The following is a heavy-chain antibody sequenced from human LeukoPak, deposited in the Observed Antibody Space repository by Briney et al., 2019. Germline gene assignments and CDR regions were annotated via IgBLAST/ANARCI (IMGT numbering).Heavy chain of an antibody. V-gene: IGHV3-13*01. CDR1: GFTFSSYD. J-gene: IGHJ1*01. D-gene: IGHD3-22*01. CDR3: ARASSAHSSGYYYGGYFQH. Sequence: GGSLRLSCAASGFTFSSYDMHWVRQPTGKGLEWVSAIGTAGDTYYSDSVKGRFTISRDNSKNTLYLQMNSLRAEDTAVYYCARASSAHSSGYYYGGYFQHWGQGTLVTVSS. CDR2: IGTAGDT.